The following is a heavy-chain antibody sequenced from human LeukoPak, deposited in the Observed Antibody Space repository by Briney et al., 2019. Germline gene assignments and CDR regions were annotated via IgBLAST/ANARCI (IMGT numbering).Heavy chain of an antibody. CDR3: ARGTSGVVVPPIDDYMYV. CDR2: IYTSGST. V-gene: IGHV4-61*02. J-gene: IGHJ6*03. CDR1: GGSVSSGDYY. Sequence: SETLSLTCTVSGGSVSSGDYYWSWIRQPAGKGLEWIGRIYTSGSTNYNPSLKSRVTMSVDTSKNQFSLKLSSVTAADTAVYYCARGTSGVVVPPIDDYMYVWGKGTTVTVSS. D-gene: IGHD2-2*01.